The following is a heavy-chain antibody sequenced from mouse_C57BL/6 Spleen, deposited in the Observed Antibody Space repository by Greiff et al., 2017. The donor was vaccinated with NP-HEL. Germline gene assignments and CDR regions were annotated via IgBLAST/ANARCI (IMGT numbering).Heavy chain of an antibody. CDR1: GYTFTDYN. CDR2: INPNNGGT. CDR3: ARWGTARAPFAY. D-gene: IGHD3-2*01. J-gene: IGHJ3*01. V-gene: IGHV1-22*01. Sequence: VQLKESGPELVKPGASVKMSCKASGYTFTDYNMHWVKQSHGKSLEWIGYINPNNGGTSYNQKFKGKATLTVNKSSSTAYMELRSLTSEDSAVYYCARWGTARAPFAYWGQGTLVTVSA.